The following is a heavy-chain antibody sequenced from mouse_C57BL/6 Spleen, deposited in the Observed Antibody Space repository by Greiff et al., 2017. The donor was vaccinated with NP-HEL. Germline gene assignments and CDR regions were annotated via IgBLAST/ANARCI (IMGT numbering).Heavy chain of an antibody. J-gene: IGHJ3*01. V-gene: IGHV1-39*01. CDR2: INPNYGTT. CDR3: ARSGVYYDYDRAWFAY. CDR1: GYSFTDYN. D-gene: IGHD2-4*01. Sequence: VQLKESGPELVKPGASVKISCKASGYSFTDYNMNWVKQSNGKSLEWIGVINPNYGTTSYNQKFKGKATLTVDQSSSTAYMQLNSLTSEDSAVYYCARSGVYYDYDRAWFAYWGQGTLVTVSA.